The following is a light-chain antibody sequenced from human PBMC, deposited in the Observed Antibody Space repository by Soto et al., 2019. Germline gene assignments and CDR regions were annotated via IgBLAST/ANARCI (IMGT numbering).Light chain of an antibody. J-gene: IGKJ1*01. CDR1: QSISSG. CDR2: KAP. V-gene: IGKV1-5*03. CDR3: QKDNSYPWT. Sequence: DIQMTQSPSTLSASVGDRVTITCRASQSISSGLAWYQQKPGKAPKLLIYKAPSLESGVPSRFSGSGYGTEFTLTISSLQPDDFATYYCQKDNSYPWTFGQGNKVEIK.